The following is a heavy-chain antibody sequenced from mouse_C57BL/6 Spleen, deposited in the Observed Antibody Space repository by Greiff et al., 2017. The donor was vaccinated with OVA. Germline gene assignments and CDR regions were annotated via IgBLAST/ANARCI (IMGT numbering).Heavy chain of an antibody. CDR1: GFSLTSYG. D-gene: IGHD2-5*01. V-gene: IGHV2-2*01. Sequence: VQLQQSGPGLVQPSQSLSITCTVSGFSLTSYGVHWVRQSPGKGLEWLGVIWSGGSTDYNAAFISRLSISKDNSKSQVFFKMNSLQADDTAIYYCDRKGRSNYDYAMDYWGQGTSVTVSS. CDR2: IWSGGST. J-gene: IGHJ4*01. CDR3: DRKGRSNYDYAMDY.